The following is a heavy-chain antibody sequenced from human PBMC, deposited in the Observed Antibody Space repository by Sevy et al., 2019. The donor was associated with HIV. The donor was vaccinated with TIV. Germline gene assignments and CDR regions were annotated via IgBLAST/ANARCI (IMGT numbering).Heavy chain of an antibody. CDR2: IYYSGST. D-gene: IGHD1-26*01. J-gene: IGHJ3*02. CDR1: GGSISGNF. Sequence: SETQSLTCSVSGGSISGNFWTWIRQPPGKGLEWIGYIYYSGSTNSNPSLKSRVSISLDTSKNQFSLRLNSVTAADTAVYYCASGSGSYSXAXHXXGXXTMVTVSS. V-gene: IGHV4-59*01. CDR3: ASGSGSYSXAXHX.